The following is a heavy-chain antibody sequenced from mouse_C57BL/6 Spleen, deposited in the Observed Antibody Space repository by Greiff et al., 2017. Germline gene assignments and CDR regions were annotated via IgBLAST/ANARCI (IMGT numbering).Heavy chain of an antibody. J-gene: IGHJ1*03. CDR2: INPSTGGT. CDR3: ARGGYFDV. CDR1: GYSFTGYY. Sequence: VQLQQSGPELVKPGASVKISCKASGYSFTGYYMHWVKQSSEKSLEWIGEINPSTGGTSYNQKFKGKATLTVDKSSSTAYMQLKSLTSEDSAVYYCARGGYFDVWGTGTTVTVSS. V-gene: IGHV1-43*01.